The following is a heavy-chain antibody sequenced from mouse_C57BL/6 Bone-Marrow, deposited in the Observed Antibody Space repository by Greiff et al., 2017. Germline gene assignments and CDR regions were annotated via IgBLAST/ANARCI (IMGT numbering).Heavy chain of an antibody. V-gene: IGHV1-42*01. CDR1: GYSFTGYY. J-gene: IGHJ2*01. CDR2: INPSTGGT. CDR3: ARESDSGADS. Sequence: EVQLQQSGPELVKPGASVKISCMASGYSFTGYYMNWVKQTPEKSLEWIGEINPSTGGTTYNQKSKAKATLTVDKSSSTAYMQLKSLTSEDSAVYYCARESDSGADSWGHCTTLTLSS. D-gene: IGHD3-2*02.